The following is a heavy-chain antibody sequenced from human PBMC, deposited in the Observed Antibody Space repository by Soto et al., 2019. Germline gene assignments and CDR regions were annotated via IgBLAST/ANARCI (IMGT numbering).Heavy chain of an antibody. CDR2: IYPGDSDS. D-gene: IGHD5-12*01. CDR1: GYSFPTYW. Sequence: GESLKISCNGSGYSFPTYWLALVLQTPGRGLEYMGIIYPGDSDSRYSPAFQGQVTISADKSNNTAYLQWTSLKASDTAIYYCARSRVSTPRLEDPFDIWGQGTMVTVSS. CDR3: ARSRVSTPRLEDPFDI. V-gene: IGHV5-51*01. J-gene: IGHJ3*02.